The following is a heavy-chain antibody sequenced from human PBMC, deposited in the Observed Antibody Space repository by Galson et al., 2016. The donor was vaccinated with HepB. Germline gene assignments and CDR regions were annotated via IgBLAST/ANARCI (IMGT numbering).Heavy chain of an antibody. CDR3: PRYSDYRGEYYFFGMDV. Sequence: SLRLSCAASGFSITNYGLHWVRQAPGKGLEWVAIIWYDGSNKYYADSVRGRVTISRDNSKNTLYLQMNSLRAEDTAVYYCPRYSDYRGEYYFFGMDVWGQGTTVTVSS. CDR2: IWYDGSNK. J-gene: IGHJ6*02. V-gene: IGHV3-33*01. D-gene: IGHD4-23*01. CDR1: GFSITNYG.